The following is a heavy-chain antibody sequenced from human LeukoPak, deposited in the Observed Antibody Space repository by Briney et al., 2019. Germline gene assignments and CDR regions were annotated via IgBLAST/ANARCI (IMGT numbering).Heavy chain of an antibody. CDR3: ARGVLLQGRGAFDI. D-gene: IGHD2-21*02. J-gene: IGHJ3*02. CDR2: INPNSGGT. V-gene: IGHV1-2*02. CDR1: GYTFTGYY. Sequence: ASVEVSCKASGYTFTGYYMHWVRQAPGQGLEWMGWINPNSGGTNYAQKFQGRVTMTRDTSISTAYMELSRLTYDDTAIYYCARGVLLQGRGAFDIWGQGSMVTVSS.